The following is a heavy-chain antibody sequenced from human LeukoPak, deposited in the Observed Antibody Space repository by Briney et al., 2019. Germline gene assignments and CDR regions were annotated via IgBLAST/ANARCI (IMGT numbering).Heavy chain of an antibody. CDR2: IWYDGSNK. CDR3: ARDNDGDSFDAFDI. V-gene: IGHV3-33*08. CDR1: GFTFSSYA. Sequence: GGSLRLSCAASGFTFSSYAMHWVRQAPGKGLEWVAVIWYDGSNKYYADSVKGRFTISRDNSKNTLYLQMNSLRAEDTAVYYCARDNDGDSFDAFDIWGQGTMVTVSS. D-gene: IGHD4-17*01. J-gene: IGHJ3*02.